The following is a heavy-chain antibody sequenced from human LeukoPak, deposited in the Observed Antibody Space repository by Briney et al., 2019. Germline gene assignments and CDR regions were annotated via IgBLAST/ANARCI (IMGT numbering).Heavy chain of an antibody. CDR3: ARAYQRLGELSLPDY. CDR1: GDTFSSYA. Sequence: ASVKVSCKASGDTFSSYAISWVRQAPGQGLEWMGWINPSTGNPTYAQGFTGRFVFSLDTSVSTAYLQISSLKAEDTALYYCARAYQRLGELSLPDYWGQGTLVTVSS. CDR2: INPSTGNP. V-gene: IGHV7-4-1*02. D-gene: IGHD3-16*02. J-gene: IGHJ4*02.